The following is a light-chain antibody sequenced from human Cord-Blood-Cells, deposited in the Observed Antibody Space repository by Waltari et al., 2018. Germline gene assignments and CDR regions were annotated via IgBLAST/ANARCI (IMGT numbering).Light chain of an antibody. CDR1: QSVSSY. V-gene: IGKV3-11*01. CDR2: DAS. CDR3: QQRSNWPPLT. Sequence: EIVLTQSPATLSLSPGERATLSCRASQSVSSYLAWYQQKPGQAPRLLIYDASNRATGIPGSFSGSGSGTDFTLTISSLEPEDFAVYYCQQRSNWPPLTFGGGTKVEIK. J-gene: IGKJ4*01.